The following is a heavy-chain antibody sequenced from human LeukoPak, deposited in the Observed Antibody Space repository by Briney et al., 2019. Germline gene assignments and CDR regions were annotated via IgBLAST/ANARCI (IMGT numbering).Heavy chain of an antibody. V-gene: IGHV3-15*01. CDR3: TTPDSRGSGSKWSLNH. Sequence: PGGSLRLSCAASGFTFRSYAMNWVRQAPGKGLEWVGRVKSKNDGGTIDYAAAVKDRFIISRDDSKNMLYLQMNSLKTEDTAMYYCTTPDSRGSGSKWSLNHWGQGTPVTVSS. J-gene: IGHJ4*02. CDR2: VKSKNDGGTI. CDR1: GFTFRSYA. D-gene: IGHD3-22*01.